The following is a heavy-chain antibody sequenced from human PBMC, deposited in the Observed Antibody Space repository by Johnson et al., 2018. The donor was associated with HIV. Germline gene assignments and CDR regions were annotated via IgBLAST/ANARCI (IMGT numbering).Heavy chain of an antibody. Sequence: VQLVESGGGVVQPGRSLRLSCAASGFTFSSYAMHWVRQAPGKGLEWVAVISYDGSNKYYADSVKGRFTISRDNSKNTLYLQMNSLRAEDTAVYYCARLEELLRAFDLWGQGTMVTVSS. D-gene: IGHD1-26*01. J-gene: IGHJ3*01. CDR2: ISYDGSNK. V-gene: IGHV3-30-3*01. CDR3: ARLEELLRAFDL. CDR1: GFTFSSYA.